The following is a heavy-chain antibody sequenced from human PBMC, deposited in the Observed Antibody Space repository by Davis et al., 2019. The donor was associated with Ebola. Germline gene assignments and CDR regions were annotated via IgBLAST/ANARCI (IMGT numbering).Heavy chain of an antibody. V-gene: IGHV1-3*01. J-gene: IGHJ5*02. Sequence: SVKVSCKASGYTFTSYAMHWVRQAPGQRLEWMGWINAGNGNTKYSQKFQGRVTITRDTSASTAYMELSSLRSDDTAVYYCARGITMIEVGWFDPWGQGTLVTVSS. CDR1: GYTFTSYA. CDR2: INAGNGNT. CDR3: ARGITMIEVGWFDP. D-gene: IGHD3-22*01.